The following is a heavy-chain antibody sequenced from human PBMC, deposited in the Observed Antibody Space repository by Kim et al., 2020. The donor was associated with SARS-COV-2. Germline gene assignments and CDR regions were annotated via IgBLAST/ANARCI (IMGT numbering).Heavy chain of an antibody. V-gene: IGHV7-4-1*02. CDR2: NP. CDR3: ARGRRRLDY. Sequence: NPTYAQGFTGRFVFSLDNSVSTAYLQISSLKAEDTAVYYCARGRRRLDYWGQGTLVTVSS. J-gene: IGHJ4*02.